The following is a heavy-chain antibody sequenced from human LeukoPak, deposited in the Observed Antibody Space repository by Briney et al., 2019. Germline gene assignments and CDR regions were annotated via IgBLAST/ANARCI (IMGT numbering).Heavy chain of an antibody. CDR1: GGSFGGYY. J-gene: IGHJ4*02. Sequence: PSETLSLTCAVYGGSFGGYYWSWIRQPPGKGLEWIGEINHSGSTNYNPSLKSRVTISVDTSKNQFSLKLSSVTAADTAVYYCARLGQLDYWGQGTLVTVSS. V-gene: IGHV4-34*01. CDR3: ARLGQLDY. D-gene: IGHD7-27*01. CDR2: INHSGST.